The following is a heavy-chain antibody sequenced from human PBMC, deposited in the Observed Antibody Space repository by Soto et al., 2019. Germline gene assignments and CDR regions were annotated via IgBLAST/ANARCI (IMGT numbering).Heavy chain of an antibody. CDR3: ARDLRGSPHY. D-gene: IGHD1-26*01. J-gene: IGHJ4*02. Sequence: SGGSLRLSCAASGFTFSSYWMNWVRQAPGKGLVWVSLINPDGRTTTYADSVKGRFTISRDNAKNTVYLQMNSLRADDTAVYYCARDLRGSPHYWGQGTLVTVSS. V-gene: IGHV3-74*01. CDR1: GFTFSSYW. CDR2: INPDGRTT.